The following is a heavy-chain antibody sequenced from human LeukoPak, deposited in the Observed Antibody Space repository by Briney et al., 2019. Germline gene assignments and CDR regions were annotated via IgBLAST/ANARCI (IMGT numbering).Heavy chain of an antibody. V-gene: IGHV3-23*01. J-gene: IGHJ4*02. D-gene: IGHD2-15*01. CDR3: AKDGGVVVAATTYYFDY. CDR2: ISGSGGST. Sequence: GGSLRLSCAASGFTFSSYAMSWVRQAPGKGLEWVSAISGSGGSTYYADSVKGRFTISRDNSKNTLYLQMNSLRAEDTAVYYCAKDGGVVVAATTYYFDYWGQGTLVTVSS. CDR1: GFTFSSYA.